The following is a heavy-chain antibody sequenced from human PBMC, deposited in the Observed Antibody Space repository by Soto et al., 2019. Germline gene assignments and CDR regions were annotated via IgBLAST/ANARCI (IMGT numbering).Heavy chain of an antibody. J-gene: IGHJ4*02. Sequence: ASVKVSCKASGATFTSSTVNWVRQARGQPPEWIGWILVGSGQTNSAQKFQGRVAITRDMSTYTAYLELNSLRSDDSAVYYCAAISSGYYRVFDYWGQGTPVTVSS. CDR2: ILVGSGQT. V-gene: IGHV1-58*01. D-gene: IGHD3-22*01. CDR1: GATFTSST. CDR3: AAISSGYYRVFDY.